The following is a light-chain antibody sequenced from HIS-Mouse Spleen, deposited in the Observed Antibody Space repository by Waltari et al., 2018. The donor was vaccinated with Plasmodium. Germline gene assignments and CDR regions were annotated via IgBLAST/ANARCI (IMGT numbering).Light chain of an antibody. Sequence: SYELTQPPSVSVSPGQTARITCSGDALPKKYAYWYQQKSGQAPVLVIYGDSKRPSGIPEGFSGSSSGTMATLTISGAQVEDEADYYWYSTDSSGNHRVFGGGTKLTVL. V-gene: IGLV3-10*01. CDR1: ALPKKY. CDR2: GDS. CDR3: YSTDSSGNHRV. J-gene: IGLJ3*02.